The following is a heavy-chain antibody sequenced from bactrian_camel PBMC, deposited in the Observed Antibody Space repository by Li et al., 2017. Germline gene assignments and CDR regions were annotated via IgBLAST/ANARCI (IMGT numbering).Heavy chain of an antibody. D-gene: IGHD1*01. J-gene: IGHJ4*01. CDR2: INSNAGTT. V-gene: IGHV3S36*01. Sequence: VQLVESGGALVQPGGSLTLSCAASGFGNADIYVSWIRQAPGKGLEWVSTINSNAGTTYYSDGVKGRLVISRDNAKNTVYLEMNSLKPEDTALYYCVRDFRGMGWTDHWGQGTQVTVS. CDR1: GFGNADIY. CDR3: VRDFRGMGWTDH.